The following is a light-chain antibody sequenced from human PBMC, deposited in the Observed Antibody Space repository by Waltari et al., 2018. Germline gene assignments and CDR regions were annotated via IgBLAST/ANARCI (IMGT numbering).Light chain of an antibody. J-gene: IGKJ2*03. CDR2: GAS. Sequence: EIVLTQSPGTLSLSPGERATLSCRASQRVSSSYLTWYQQKPGQAPRLLIYGASSRATGIPDRFSGSGSGTDFTLTISGLESEDFAVYYCQQYSSSPRSFGQGTKLEIK. V-gene: IGKV3-20*01. CDR1: QRVSSSY. CDR3: QQYSSSPRS.